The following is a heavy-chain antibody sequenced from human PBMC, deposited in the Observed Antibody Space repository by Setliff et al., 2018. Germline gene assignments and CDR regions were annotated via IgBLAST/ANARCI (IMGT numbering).Heavy chain of an antibody. Sequence: GGSLRLSCTASGLSYINDWVSWVRQAPGKGLEWLASINPHGSEKYYADSVKGRFTISRDNAKNSLSLQMNNLKTEDTGFYYCTTGPRDSRNYLNWFDPWGQGTLVTVSS. CDR3: TTGPRDSRNYLNWFDP. V-gene: IGHV3-7*03. CDR2: INPHGSEK. J-gene: IGHJ5*02. D-gene: IGHD4-4*01. CDR1: GLSYINDW.